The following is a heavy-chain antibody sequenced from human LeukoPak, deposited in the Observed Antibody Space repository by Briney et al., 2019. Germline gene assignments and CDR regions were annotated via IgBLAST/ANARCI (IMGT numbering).Heavy chain of an antibody. J-gene: IGHJ6*02. Sequence: GGSLRLSCAASGFTFSSYGMHWVRQAPGKGLEWVAVISYDGSNKYYADSVKGRFTISRDNSKNTLYLQMNSLRAEDTAVYYCAKGEWLRLRGYYYGMDVWGQGTTVTVSS. V-gene: IGHV3-30*18. CDR1: GFTFSSYG. D-gene: IGHD5-12*01. CDR3: AKGEWLRLRGYYYGMDV. CDR2: ISYDGSNK.